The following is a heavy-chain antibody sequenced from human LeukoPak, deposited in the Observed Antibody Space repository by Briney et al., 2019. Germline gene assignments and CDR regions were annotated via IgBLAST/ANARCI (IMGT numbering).Heavy chain of an antibody. CDR3: ARDRAYDSSGYYYVVTHFDY. D-gene: IGHD3-22*01. V-gene: IGHV3-48*02. CDR1: GFTFSSYS. Sequence: GGSLRLSCAASGFTFSSYSMNWVRQAPGKGLEWVSYISSSSSTIYYADSVKGRFTISRDNAKNSLYLQMNSLRDEDTAVYYCARDRAYDSSGYYYVVTHFDYWGQGTLVTVSS. CDR2: ISSSSSTI. J-gene: IGHJ4*02.